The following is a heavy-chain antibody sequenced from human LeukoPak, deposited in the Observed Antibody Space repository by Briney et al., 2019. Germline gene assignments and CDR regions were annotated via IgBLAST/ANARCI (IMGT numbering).Heavy chain of an antibody. CDR2: IYSGGST. V-gene: IGHV3-53*01. D-gene: IGHD5-18*01. Sequence: PGRSLRLSCAASGFTVSSIFMSWVRQAPGKGLERVSVIYSGGSTYYADSVKGRFTISRDNSKNTLYLQMNSLRAEDTAVYYCAREGRDTAGYFDYWGQGSLVTVSS. J-gene: IGHJ4*02. CDR3: AREGRDTAGYFDY. CDR1: GFTVSSIF.